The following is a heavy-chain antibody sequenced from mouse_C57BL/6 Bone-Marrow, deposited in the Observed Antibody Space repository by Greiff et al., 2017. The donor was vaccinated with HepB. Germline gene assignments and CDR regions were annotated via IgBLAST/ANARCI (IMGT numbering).Heavy chain of an antibody. CDR2: IDPSDSYT. J-gene: IGHJ2*01. CDR3: ARGRRGSYFDY. D-gene: IGHD2-12*01. V-gene: IGHV1-50*01. Sequence: QVQLQQPGAELVKPGASVKLSCKASGYTFTSYWMQWVKQRPGQGLEWIGEIDPSDSYTNYNQKFKGKATLTIDTSYSTAYMQISSLTSEDSAVYYCARGRRGSYFDYWGQGTTLTVSS. CDR1: GYTFTSYW.